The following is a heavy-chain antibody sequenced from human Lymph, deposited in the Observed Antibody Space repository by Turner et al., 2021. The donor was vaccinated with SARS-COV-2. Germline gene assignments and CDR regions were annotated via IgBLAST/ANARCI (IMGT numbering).Heavy chain of an antibody. Sequence: QVQLVQSGAEVKKPGASVTVSCKASGYTFTSYYMHWVRQAPGQGLEWMGIINPSGGSTTYTQKFQGRVTMTRDTSTSTVYMELSSLRSEDTAVYYCARDPPIQIWLDYFYYGMDVWGQGTTVTVSS. CDR2: INPSGGST. CDR3: ARDPPIQIWLDYFYYGMDV. D-gene: IGHD5-18*01. V-gene: IGHV1-46*01. CDR1: GYTFTSYY. J-gene: IGHJ6*02.